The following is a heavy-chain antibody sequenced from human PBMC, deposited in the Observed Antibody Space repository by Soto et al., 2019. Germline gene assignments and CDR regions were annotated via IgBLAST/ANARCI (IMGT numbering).Heavy chain of an antibody. CDR3: ARENDILTGYYSPRFDF. Sequence: ASVKVSCKASGYTFTSYGISWVRQAPGQGLEWMGWMSAYNGNTNYAQKLQGRVTMTTDTSTSTAYMELRSLRSDDTAVYYCARENDILTGYYSPRFDFWGQGTLVTVSS. D-gene: IGHD3-9*01. V-gene: IGHV1-18*01. CDR2: MSAYNGNT. J-gene: IGHJ4*02. CDR1: GYTFTSYG.